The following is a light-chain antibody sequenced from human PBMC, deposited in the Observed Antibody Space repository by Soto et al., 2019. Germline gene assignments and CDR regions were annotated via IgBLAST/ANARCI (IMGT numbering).Light chain of an antibody. CDR2: VAS. J-gene: IGKJ4*01. Sequence: EIVLTQSPGTLSLSPGERATLSCRASQGVSSSYLAWYQQKPGQPPRLLIYVASSRATGIPDRFSGSGSGTDFTLTITRLEPEDFALYYCQHYRTSFGGGTKVEIK. V-gene: IGKV3-20*01. CDR1: QGVSSSY. CDR3: QHYRTS.